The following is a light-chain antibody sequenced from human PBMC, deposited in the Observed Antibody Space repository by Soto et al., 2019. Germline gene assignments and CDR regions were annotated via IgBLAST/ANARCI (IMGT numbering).Light chain of an antibody. V-gene: IGKV3-20*01. Sequence: EIVLTQSPGTLSLSPGERATLSCRASQRVSSSFLAWYQQKPGQAPRLLIYGASSRATGIPVMFSGSGSGADFVVTISRPVPEDFAVYYCQQYDSSPWGFGPETKVEIK. CDR3: QQYDSSPWG. J-gene: IGKJ1*01. CDR1: QRVSSSF. CDR2: GAS.